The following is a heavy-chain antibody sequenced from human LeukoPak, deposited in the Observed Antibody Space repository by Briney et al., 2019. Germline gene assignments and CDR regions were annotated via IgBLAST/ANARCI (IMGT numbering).Heavy chain of an antibody. V-gene: IGHV4-34*01. CDR1: GGSFSGYY. J-gene: IGHJ4*02. Sequence: SETLSLTCAVYGGSFSGYYWSWIRQPPGKGLEWIGEINHSGSTNYNPSLKSRVTISVDTSKNQFSLKLSSVTAADTAVYYCARLISGYYPDYWGQGTLVTVSS. CDR3: ARLISGYYPDY. D-gene: IGHD3-22*01. CDR2: INHSGST.